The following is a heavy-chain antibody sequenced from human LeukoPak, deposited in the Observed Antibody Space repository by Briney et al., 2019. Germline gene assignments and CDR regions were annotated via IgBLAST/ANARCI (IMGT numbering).Heavy chain of an antibody. Sequence: PSETLSLTCADSGYSISSGYYWGWIRQPPGKGLEWIGSIYHSGSTYYNPSLKSRVTISVDTSKNQFSLKLSSVTAADTAVYYCARHPTYQYCSSTSCQRAPFDYWGQGTLVTVSS. CDR3: ARHPTYQYCSSTSCQRAPFDY. J-gene: IGHJ4*02. V-gene: IGHV4-38-2*01. D-gene: IGHD2-2*01. CDR1: GYSISSGYY. CDR2: IYHSGST.